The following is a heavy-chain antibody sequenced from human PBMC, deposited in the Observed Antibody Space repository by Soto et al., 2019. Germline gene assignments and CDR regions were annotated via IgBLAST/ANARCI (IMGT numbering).Heavy chain of an antibody. D-gene: IGHD5-12*01. CDR3: AGGWLRADY. Sequence: QLQLQESGSGLVKPSQTLSLTCAVSGGSISSGGYSWSWIRQPPGKGLEWIGYIYHSGSTYYNPSLKSRVTISVDRSKNQFSLKLSCVTAADTAVYYCAGGWLRADYWGQGTLVTVSS. V-gene: IGHV4-30-2*01. CDR1: GGSISSGGYS. J-gene: IGHJ4*02. CDR2: IYHSGST.